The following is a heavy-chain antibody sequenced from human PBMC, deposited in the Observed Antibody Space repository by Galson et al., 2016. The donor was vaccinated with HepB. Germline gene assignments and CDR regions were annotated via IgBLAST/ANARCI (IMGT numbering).Heavy chain of an antibody. D-gene: IGHD5-18*01. CDR2: SIPVFGSA. V-gene: IGHV1-69*13. CDR3: ARPKGYSNPWFAGFDP. J-gene: IGHJ5*02. Sequence: SVKVSCKASGGTFSNFAISWVRQAPGQGLEWMGGSIPVFGSANYAQKFQDRVTITADESTSTAYLELSSLRSDDTAVYYCARPKGYSNPWFAGFDPWGQGTLVTVSS. CDR1: GGTFSNFA.